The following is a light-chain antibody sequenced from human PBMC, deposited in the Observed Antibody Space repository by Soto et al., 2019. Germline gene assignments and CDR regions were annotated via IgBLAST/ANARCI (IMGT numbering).Light chain of an antibody. Sequence: QSALTQPASVSGSPGQSITISCTGTSSDVGAYNYVSWYQQHPGKAPKLMIYDVSNRPSGVSNRFSGSKSGNTASLTISGLHAEDAADYYCSSYTSSSTVVFGGGTKLTVL. CDR1: SSDVGAYNY. CDR3: SSYTSSSTVV. J-gene: IGLJ2*01. V-gene: IGLV2-14*01. CDR2: DVS.